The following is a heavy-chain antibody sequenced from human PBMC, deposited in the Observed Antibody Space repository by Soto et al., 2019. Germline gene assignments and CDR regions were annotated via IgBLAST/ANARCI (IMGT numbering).Heavy chain of an antibody. D-gene: IGHD3-22*01. CDR2: ITYDGSHQ. CDR3: AKGLDRSGWHPAYDGMDV. CDR1: GFTFSDYG. Sequence: QVQVVESGGGVVQPGRSLRLSCTASGFTFSDYGMHWVRQAPGKGLEWVAVITYDGSHQYYADSVKGRFTISRDNSKNSVYVQMNSLRPEDTAVYFCAKGLDRSGWHPAYDGMDVWGQGTTVTVSS. J-gene: IGHJ6*02. V-gene: IGHV3-30*18.